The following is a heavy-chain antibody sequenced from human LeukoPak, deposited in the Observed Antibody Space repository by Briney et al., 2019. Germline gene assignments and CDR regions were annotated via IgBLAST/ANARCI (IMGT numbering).Heavy chain of an antibody. CDR3: AREYSSSWYPMGYYYYYMDV. V-gene: IGHV1-69*05. D-gene: IGHD6-13*01. J-gene: IGHJ6*03. Sequence: ASVKVSCKASGGTFSSYAISWVRQAPGQGLEWMGRIIPTFGTANYAQKFQGRVTITTDESTSTAYMELSSLRSEDTAVYYCAREYSSSWYPMGYYYYYMDVWGKGTTVTVSS. CDR2: IIPTFGTA. CDR1: GGTFSSYA.